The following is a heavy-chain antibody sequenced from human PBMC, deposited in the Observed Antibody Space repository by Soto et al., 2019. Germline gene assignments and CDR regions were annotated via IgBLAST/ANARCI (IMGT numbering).Heavy chain of an antibody. CDR2: IYYSGNT. J-gene: IGHJ4*02. D-gene: IGHD2-2*01. V-gene: IGHV4-59*01. Sequence: SETLSLTCTVSGGSISSYYWSWIRQPPGKGLEWIGYIYYSGNTNYNPSLKSRVTISVDTSKNQFSLKLSSVTAADTAVYYCAIEYCSSTSCLGFDYWGQGTLVTVSS. CDR3: AIEYCSSTSCLGFDY. CDR1: GGSISSYY.